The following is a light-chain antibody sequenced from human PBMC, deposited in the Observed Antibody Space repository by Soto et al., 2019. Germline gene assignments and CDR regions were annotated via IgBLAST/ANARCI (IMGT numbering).Light chain of an antibody. CDR3: QQYDNLPLT. CDR2: DAS. V-gene: IGKV1-33*01. Sequence: DVQMTQSPSSLSASVGDRVTITCQASQDISNYLNWYQQKPGKAPKLLIYDASNLETGVPSRFSGSGSGTDFTFTISSLQPEDIATYCCQQYDNLPLTFRGGTKVEIK. CDR1: QDISNY. J-gene: IGKJ4*01.